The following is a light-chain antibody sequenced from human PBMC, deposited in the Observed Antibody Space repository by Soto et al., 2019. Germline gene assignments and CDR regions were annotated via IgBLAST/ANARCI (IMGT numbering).Light chain of an antibody. CDR1: QDISSY. V-gene: IGKV1-27*01. Sequence: DIQLTQSPSSLSASVGARVSITCRVSQDISSYLNWHRQNSGKLPKLLMHSASNLQCGVPSRFSGSGSETHFTLTISCLQPDDVATYYVQRTYNATITFGQGTRLEIK. CDR3: QRTYNATIT. CDR2: SAS. J-gene: IGKJ5*01.